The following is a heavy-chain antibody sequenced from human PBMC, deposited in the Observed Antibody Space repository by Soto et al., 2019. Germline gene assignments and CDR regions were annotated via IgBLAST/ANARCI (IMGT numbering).Heavy chain of an antibody. CDR3: ARLVFHCLRGSCDDYSFYGLDV. Sequence: PSETLSLTCTVSGGSISSTDHYWGWVRQPPGKGLEWLGSIYFAGSTFHHPALKSRATISVDTSRNQFSLRLTTVTASDTAVYYCARLVFHCLRGSCDDYSFYGLDVWGQGTTVTVSS. D-gene: IGHD2-15*01. CDR2: IYFAGST. CDR1: GGSISSTDHY. J-gene: IGHJ6*02. V-gene: IGHV4-39*01.